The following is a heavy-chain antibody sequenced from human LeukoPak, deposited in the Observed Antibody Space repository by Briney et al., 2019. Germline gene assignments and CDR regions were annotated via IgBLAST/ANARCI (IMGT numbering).Heavy chain of an antibody. V-gene: IGHV1-18*01. Sequence: ASVKVSCKASGYTFSAYGINWVRLAPGQGLEWMASINPHKGDTVYAQKFQGRVTMTTDTSTSTAYMHLRSLRSDDTAIYYCARQKYGADSTEMAVGAQGTTLPVSS. CDR3: ARQKYGADSTEMAV. D-gene: IGHD4/OR15-4a*01. J-gene: IGHJ6*02. CDR2: INPHKGDT. CDR1: GYTFSAYG.